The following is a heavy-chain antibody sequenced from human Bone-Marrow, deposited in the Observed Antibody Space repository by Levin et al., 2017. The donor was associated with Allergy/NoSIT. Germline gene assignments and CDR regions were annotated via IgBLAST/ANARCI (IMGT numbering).Heavy chain of an antibody. J-gene: IGHJ5*01. D-gene: IGHD6-19*01. CDR3: AKHGGGWDLDS. V-gene: IGHV3-23*01. Sequence: PGGSLRLSCATSGFIFSHYSMTWVRQAPGKGLEWVSTVSYSGGTTYYADSVKGRFTISRDASDNTLYLQMDSLRAEDTAVYYCAKHGGGWDLDSWGQGTLVTVSS. CDR1: GFIFSHYS. CDR2: VSYSGGTT.